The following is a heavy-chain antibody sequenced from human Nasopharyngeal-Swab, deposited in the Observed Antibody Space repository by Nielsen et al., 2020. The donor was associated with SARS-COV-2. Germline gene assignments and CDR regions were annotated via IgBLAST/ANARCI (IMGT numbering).Heavy chain of an antibody. CDR3: ARGPTPSDNSAFLRD. V-gene: IGHV3-23*01. J-gene: IGHJ4*02. CDR1: GFIFSTCA. Sequence: GGSLRLSCAASGFIFSTCAMSWFRQAPGQGLEWVSTIANRYDDTYYSDSMGGRVTVSRDNAKSTVYLHVGSLTADDTAIYYCARGPTPSDNSAFLRDWGQGILVTVSS. CDR2: IANRYDDT. D-gene: IGHD6-19*01.